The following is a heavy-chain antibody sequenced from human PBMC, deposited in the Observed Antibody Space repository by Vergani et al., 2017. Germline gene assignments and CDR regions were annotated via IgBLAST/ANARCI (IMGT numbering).Heavy chain of an antibody. CDR1: GFTFSDYY. D-gene: IGHD1-1*01. CDR3: ARDGGASWWNDEGDWFDP. CDR2: ISSSGSTI. Sequence: VQLVESGGGLVQPGGSLRLSCAASGFTFSDYYMSWIRQAPGKGLEWVSYISSSGSTIYYADSVKGRFTISRDNAKNSLYLQMNSLRAEDTAVYYCARDGGASWWNDEGDWFDPWGQGTLVTVSS. J-gene: IGHJ5*02. V-gene: IGHV3-11*01.